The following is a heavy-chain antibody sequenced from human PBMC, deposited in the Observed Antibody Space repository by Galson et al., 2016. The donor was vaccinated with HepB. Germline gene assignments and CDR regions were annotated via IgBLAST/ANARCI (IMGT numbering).Heavy chain of an antibody. CDR3: ARGMTTTSFTLHS. V-gene: IGHV3-48*02. CDR1: GFTFSDYS. Sequence: SLRLSCAASGFTFSDYSMNWIRQAPGKGLEWVSYISGISSSMYYADSVKGRFTISRDKAKNSLYLQMNSLRDEDTAVYYCARGMTTTSFTLHSWGQGTLLTVSS. J-gene: IGHJ5*02. D-gene: IGHD1-14*01. CDR2: ISGISSSM.